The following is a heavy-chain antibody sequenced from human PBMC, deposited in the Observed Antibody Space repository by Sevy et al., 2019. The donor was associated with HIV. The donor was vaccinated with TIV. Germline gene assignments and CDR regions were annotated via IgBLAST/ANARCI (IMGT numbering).Heavy chain of an antibody. CDR2: MYNTWST. J-gene: IGHJ3*01. Sequence: SETLSLTCTVSGGSISSYLWSWIRQPPGRGLEWIGYMYNTWSTNYNPSLKSRVTISLDTSKNQFSLKLSSVTAADTAVYYCARHRTTAALYAFDLWGQGTMVTVS. V-gene: IGHV4-59*08. D-gene: IGHD2-21*02. CDR3: ARHRTTAALYAFDL. CDR1: GGSISSYL.